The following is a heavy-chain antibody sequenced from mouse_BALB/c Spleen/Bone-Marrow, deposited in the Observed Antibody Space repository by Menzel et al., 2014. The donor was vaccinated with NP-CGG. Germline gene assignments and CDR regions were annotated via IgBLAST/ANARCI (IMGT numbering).Heavy chain of an antibody. D-gene: IGHD2-2*01. J-gene: IGHJ4*01. CDR3: AKWDGYAYYYAMDY. V-gene: IGHV2-3*01. CDR1: GFPLTSYG. Sequence: VQGVESGPGLVAPSQSLSIPCTVSGFPLTSYGVSWVRQPPGKGLEWLGVIWGDGSTNYHSALMSRLSISKDNSKSQVFLKLNSLQTDDTATYYCAKWDGYAYYYAMDYWGQGTSVTVSS. CDR2: IWGDGST.